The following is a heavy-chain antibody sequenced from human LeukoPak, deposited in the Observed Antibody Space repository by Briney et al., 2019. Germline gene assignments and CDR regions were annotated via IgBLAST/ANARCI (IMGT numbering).Heavy chain of an antibody. V-gene: IGHV6-1*01. CDR2: TYYRSKRYN. D-gene: IGHD2-2*01. J-gene: IGHJ4*02. CDR3: ARDVVPAAIWGRENYFDY. CDR1: GDSVSSMSVV. Sequence: SQTLSLTCAISGDSVSSMSVVWNWIRHSPSRGLEWLGRTYYRSKRYNDYAASVKSRITMNPDTSKNQFSLKLSSVTAADTAVYYCARDVVPAAIWGRENYFDYWGQGTLVTVSS.